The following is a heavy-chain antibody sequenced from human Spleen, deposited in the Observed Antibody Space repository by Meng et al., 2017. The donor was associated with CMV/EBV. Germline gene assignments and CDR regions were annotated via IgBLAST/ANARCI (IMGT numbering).Heavy chain of an antibody. V-gene: IGHV2-70D*14. J-gene: IGHJ4*02. CDR2: IDWDDDK. Sequence: SGPTLVKPTQTLTLTCTFSGFSLSTSGMRVSWIRQPPGKALEWLARIDWDDDKIYSTSLKTRLTISKDTSKNQVVLRMTNMDPVDTATYYCARIRVGAGYYFDYWGQGTLVTVSS. CDR1: GFSLSTSGMR. D-gene: IGHD6-19*01. CDR3: ARIRVGAGYYFDY.